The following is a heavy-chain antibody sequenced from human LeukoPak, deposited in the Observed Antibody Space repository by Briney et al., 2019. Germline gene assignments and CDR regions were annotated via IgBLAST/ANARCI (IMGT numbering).Heavy chain of an antibody. D-gene: IGHD6-19*01. CDR1: ELTFSSHA. CDR2: ISGGGEST. Sequence: QTGGSLRLSCVASELTFSSHAMNWVRQAPGKGLEWVSSISGGGESTYYADSVKGRFTVSRDNSKNTLYLQINSLRGEDTAVYYCAKGKYSSGGVPDYWGQGTLVTVSS. J-gene: IGHJ4*02. CDR3: AKGKYSSGGVPDY. V-gene: IGHV3-23*01.